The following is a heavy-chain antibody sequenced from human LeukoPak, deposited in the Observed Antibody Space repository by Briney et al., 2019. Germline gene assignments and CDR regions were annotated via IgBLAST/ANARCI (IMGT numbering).Heavy chain of an antibody. CDR1: GFTFSSYW. D-gene: IGHD2-2*01. V-gene: IGHV3-7*01. CDR3: ARARYCSSTSCYWFDP. CDR2: IKQDGSEK. J-gene: IGHJ5*02. Sequence: GSLRLSCAASGFTFSSYWMSWVRQAPGKGLEWVANIKQDGSEKYYVDSVKGRFTISRDNAKNSLYLQMNSLRAEDTAVYYCARARYCSSTSCYWFDPWGQGTLVTVSS.